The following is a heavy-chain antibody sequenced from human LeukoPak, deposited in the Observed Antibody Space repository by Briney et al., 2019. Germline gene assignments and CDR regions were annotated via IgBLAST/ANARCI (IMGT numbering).Heavy chain of an antibody. CDR2: INPNSGGT. CDR3: ARIPVAATTEYIPF. Sequence: ASVKVSCKASGYTFTGYYIHWVRQAPGKGLEWMGWINPNSGGTNYAQKFQGRVTMTRDTSISTAYMELSRLRSDDTAVYFCARIPVAATTEYIPFWGQGTLLTVSS. D-gene: IGHD6-19*01. V-gene: IGHV1-2*02. CDR1: GYTFTGYY. J-gene: IGHJ1*01.